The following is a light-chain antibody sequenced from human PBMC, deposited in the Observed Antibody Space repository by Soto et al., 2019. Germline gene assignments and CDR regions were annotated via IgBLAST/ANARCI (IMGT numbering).Light chain of an antibody. V-gene: IGKV1-39*01. CDR3: QQSHTTLFT. CDR2: GAS. J-gene: IGKJ3*01. CDR1: QSISTN. Sequence: DLQMTQSPSSLSASVGERVTITCRASQSISTNLNWYQQKPGKAPKLLISGASALRGGVSSRFSGSGSGTGFTLTISSLQPEDSATYFCQQSHTTLFTFGPGTTVDLK.